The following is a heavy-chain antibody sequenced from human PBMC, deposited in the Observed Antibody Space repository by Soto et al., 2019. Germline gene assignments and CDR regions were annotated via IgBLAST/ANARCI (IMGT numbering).Heavy chain of an antibody. J-gene: IGHJ6*02. CDR1: GGTFGSYA. CDR2: IIPIPGTA. D-gene: IGHD2-2*01. V-gene: IGHV1-69*01. Sequence: QVQLVQSGAEVKKPGSSVKVSCKASGGTFGSYAISWMRQAPGQGLEWMGGIIPIPGTANYAQKFQGRVXXXXXEXXXXXXXXXXXXXXXXXXXXYCARSQGSSTSLEIYYYYYYGMDVWGQGTX. CDR3: ARSQGSSTSLEIYYYYYYGMDV.